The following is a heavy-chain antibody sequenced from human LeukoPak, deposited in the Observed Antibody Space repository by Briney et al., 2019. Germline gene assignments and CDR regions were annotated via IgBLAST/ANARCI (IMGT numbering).Heavy chain of an antibody. CDR1: GYTFTSYY. CDR2: INPSGGST. Sequence: ASVKVSCKASGYTFTSYYMHWVRQAPGQGQEWMGIINPSGGSTSYAQKFQGRVTMTRDTSTSTVYMEPSSLRSEDTAVYYCARESKVVPAAGYFDYWGQGTPVTVSS. CDR3: ARESKVVPAAGYFDY. J-gene: IGHJ4*02. V-gene: IGHV1-46*01. D-gene: IGHD2-2*01.